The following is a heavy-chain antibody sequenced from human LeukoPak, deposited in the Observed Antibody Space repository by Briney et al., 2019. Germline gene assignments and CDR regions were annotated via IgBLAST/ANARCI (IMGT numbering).Heavy chain of an antibody. Sequence: PSQTLSLTCTVSSVSISSGSYYWRWIRQHPGKGLEWIGYINYSGSTYYNPSLKSRVTKSVDTTKNQFSLKLSSVPAADTAVYSCAKLNWNYYVDYWGQGTLVTVSS. CDR2: INYSGST. CDR1: SVSISSGSYY. V-gene: IGHV4-31*03. D-gene: IGHD1-7*01. CDR3: AKLNWNYYVDY. J-gene: IGHJ4*02.